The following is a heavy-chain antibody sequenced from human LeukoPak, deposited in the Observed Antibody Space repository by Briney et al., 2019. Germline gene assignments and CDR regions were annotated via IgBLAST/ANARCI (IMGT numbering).Heavy chain of an antibody. D-gene: IGHD1-26*01. CDR3: TWVGARYYFDY. CDR2: ISGSGGST. CDR1: GFTFSSYA. J-gene: IGHJ4*02. V-gene: IGHV3-23*01. Sequence: AGGSLRLSCAASGFTFSSYAMSWVRQAPGKGLEWVSAISGSGGSTYYADSVKGRFTISRDNSKNTLYLQMNSLKTEDTAVYYCTWVGARYYFDYWGQGTLVTVSS.